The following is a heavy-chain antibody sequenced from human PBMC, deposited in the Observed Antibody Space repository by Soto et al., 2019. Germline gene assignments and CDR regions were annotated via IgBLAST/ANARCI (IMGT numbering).Heavy chain of an antibody. V-gene: IGHV2-5*02. CDR2: IYWDDDK. J-gene: IGHJ4*02. CDR1: GFSLSTSGVG. D-gene: IGHD2-15*01. Sequence: QITLKESGPPLVKPTQTLTLTCTFSGFSLSTSGVGVGWIRQPPGKALEWLALIYWDDDKRYSPSLKSRLTITNDTSKNQVVLTMTNMGPVDTSTYYCAHRPSYCSGGSCYSGFDYWGQGTLVTVSS. CDR3: AHRPSYCSGGSCYSGFDY.